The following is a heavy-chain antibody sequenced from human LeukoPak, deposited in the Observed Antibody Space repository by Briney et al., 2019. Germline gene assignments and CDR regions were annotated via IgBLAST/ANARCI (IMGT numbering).Heavy chain of an antibody. CDR2: ISYNGNNK. D-gene: IGHD1-1*01. J-gene: IGHJ4*02. V-gene: IGHV3-30-3*01. Sequence: GGSLRLSCAASGFTFSTYAVHWVRQAPGKGLEWVALISYNGNNKYYADSVKGRFTISRDNSNNTLFLQMNSLRAEDTAVYYCAKVRTGHYFDYWGQGTLVTVSS. CDR1: GFTFSTYA. CDR3: AKVRTGHYFDY.